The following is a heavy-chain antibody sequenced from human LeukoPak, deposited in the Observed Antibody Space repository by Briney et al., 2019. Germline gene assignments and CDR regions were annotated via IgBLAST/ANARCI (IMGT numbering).Heavy chain of an antibody. CDR3: ARLHGSSLYDLGIGFDP. D-gene: IGHD5/OR15-5a*01. Sequence: ASVKVSCKASGYTFTGYYMHWVRQAPGQGLEWMGWINPNSGGTNYAQKFQGWVTMTRDTSISTAYMELSRLRSDDTAVYYCARLHGSSLYDLGIGFDPWGQGTLVTVSS. V-gene: IGHV1-2*04. CDR2: INPNSGGT. J-gene: IGHJ5*02. CDR1: GYTFTGYY.